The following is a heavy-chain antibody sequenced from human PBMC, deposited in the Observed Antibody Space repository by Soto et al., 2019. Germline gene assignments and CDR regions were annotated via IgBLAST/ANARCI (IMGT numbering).Heavy chain of an antibody. V-gene: IGHV3-23*01. CDR2: IRGSGGST. J-gene: IGHJ4*02. D-gene: IGHD6-19*01. CDR1: GFTFSSYA. CDR3: AKVQQWLVLDTYYFDY. Sequence: EVQLLESGGGLVQPGGSLRLSCAASGFTFSSYAMSWVRQAPGKGLEWVSAIRGSGGSTYYADSVKGRFTISRENSKNTLYLQMNSLRAEDTAVYYCAKVQQWLVLDTYYFDYWGQGTLVTVSS.